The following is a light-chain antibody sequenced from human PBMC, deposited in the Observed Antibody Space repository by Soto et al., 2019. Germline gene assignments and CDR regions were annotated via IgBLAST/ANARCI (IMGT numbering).Light chain of an antibody. CDR3: QQYGSSRT. CDR2: GAS. J-gene: IGKJ1*01. V-gene: IGKV3-20*01. Sequence: EIVLTQSPGTLSLSPGERATLSCRASQSVSSSYLAWHQQKPGQAPRLLIYGASSRATGIPDRFSGSGCGTDFTLTISRLEPEDFAVYYCQQYGSSRTFGQGTKVEIK. CDR1: QSVSSSY.